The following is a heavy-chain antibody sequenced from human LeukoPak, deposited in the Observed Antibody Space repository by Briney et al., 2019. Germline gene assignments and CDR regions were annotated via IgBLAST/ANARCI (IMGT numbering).Heavy chain of an antibody. CDR1: GFTFSSYA. Sequence: PGRSLILSCAASGFTFSSYAMHWVRQAPGKGLEWVAVISYDGSNKYYADSVKGRFTISRDNSKNTLYLQMNSLRAEDTAVYYCARGGVTHYFDYWGQGTLVTVSS. J-gene: IGHJ4*02. V-gene: IGHV3-30*04. D-gene: IGHD3-10*01. CDR2: ISYDGSNK. CDR3: ARGGVTHYFDY.